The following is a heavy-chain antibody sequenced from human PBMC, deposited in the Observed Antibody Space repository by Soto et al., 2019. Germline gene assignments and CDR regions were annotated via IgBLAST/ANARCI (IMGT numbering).Heavy chain of an antibody. J-gene: IGHJ4*02. Sequence: QVQLVQSGAEVKKPGASVKVSCKASGYTFTSYGISWVRQAPGQGLEWMGWISAYNGNTNYAQKLKGRVTMTPDTSKSTAYMELRSLRSDDTAVYYCARDPPTIASAGREDYWGQGTLVTVSS. D-gene: IGHD6-13*01. CDR3: ARDPPTIASAGREDY. CDR2: ISAYNGNT. CDR1: GYTFTSYG. V-gene: IGHV1-18*01.